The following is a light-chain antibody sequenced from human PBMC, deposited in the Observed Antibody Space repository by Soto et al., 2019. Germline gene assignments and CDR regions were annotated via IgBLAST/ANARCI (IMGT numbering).Light chain of an antibody. J-gene: IGKJ3*01. CDR2: DAS. CDR3: QQRSNWPPT. CDR1: QSISRS. V-gene: IGKV3-15*01. Sequence: IVLTQSPAILSVSPGERATLSCRASQSISRSLAWYQQKPGQAPRLLISDASTRATGIPARFSGSGSGTEFTLTISSLQSEDFAVYYCQQRSNWPPTFGPGTKVDIK.